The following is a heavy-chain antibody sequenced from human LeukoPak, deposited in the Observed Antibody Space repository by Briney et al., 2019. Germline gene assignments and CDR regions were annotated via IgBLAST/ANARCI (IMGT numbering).Heavy chain of an antibody. CDR3: ARAAVGGIAAAGRVYFDY. CDR2: IKQDGSEK. V-gene: IGHV3-7*01. J-gene: IGHJ4*02. D-gene: IGHD6-13*01. CDR1: GFTFSSYW. Sequence: GGSLRLSCAASGFTFSSYWMSWVRQAPGKGLEWVANIKQDGSEKYYVDSVKGRFTISRDNAKNSLYQQMNSLRAEDTAVYYCARAAVGGIAAAGRVYFDYWGQGTLVTVSS.